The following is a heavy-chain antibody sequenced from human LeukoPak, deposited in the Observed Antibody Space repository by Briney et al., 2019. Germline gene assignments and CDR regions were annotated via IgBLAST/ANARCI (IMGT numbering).Heavy chain of an antibody. CDR3: ARFWRGMDV. CDR1: GGSISSYY. Sequence: SETLSLTCTVSGGSISSYYWSWIRQPPGKGLEWMGYIYYSGSTNYNPSLKSRVITSVDTSKNQFSLKLRSVTAADTAVYYCARFWRGMDVWGQGTTVTVSS. CDR2: IYYSGST. J-gene: IGHJ6*02. V-gene: IGHV4-59*01.